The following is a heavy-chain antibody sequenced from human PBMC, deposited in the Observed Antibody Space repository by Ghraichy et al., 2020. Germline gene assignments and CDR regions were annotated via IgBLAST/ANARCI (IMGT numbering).Heavy chain of an antibody. CDR1: GGSFSGYY. CDR3: ARETWQQLVLFDY. D-gene: IGHD6-13*01. CDR2: INHSGST. Sequence: SQTLSLPCAVYGGSFSGYYWSWIRQPPGKGLEWIGEINHSGSTNYNPSLKSRVTISVDTSKNQFSLKLSSVTAADTAVYYCARETWQQLVLFDYWGQGTLVTVSS. J-gene: IGHJ4*02. V-gene: IGHV4-34*01.